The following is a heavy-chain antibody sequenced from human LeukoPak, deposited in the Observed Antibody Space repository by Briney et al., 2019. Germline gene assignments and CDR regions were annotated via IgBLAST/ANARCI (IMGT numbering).Heavy chain of an antibody. CDR1: GYTFTSYD. D-gene: IGHD3-3*01. Sequence: ASVKVSCKASGYTFTSYDINWVRQAPGQGLEWMGWMNPNSGNTGYAQKFQGRVTMTRNTSISTAYMELSSLRSEDTAVYYCARKDITRDRRITIFGPVMRKNWFDPWGQGTLVTVSS. J-gene: IGHJ5*02. V-gene: IGHV1-8*01. CDR3: ARKDITRDRRITIFGPVMRKNWFDP. CDR2: MNPNSGNT.